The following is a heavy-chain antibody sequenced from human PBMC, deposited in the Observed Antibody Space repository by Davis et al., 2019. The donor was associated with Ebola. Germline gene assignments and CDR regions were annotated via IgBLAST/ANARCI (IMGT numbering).Heavy chain of an antibody. CDR3: ARGWLRRGLDA. CDR1: GDSVSTKSAA. CDR2: TYYSSKWYY. Sequence: HSQTLSLTCAVSGDSVSTKSAAWGWIRQSPSRGLEWLGRTYYSSKWYYDYALSVKSRLTINPDTSRNQLSLQLNSVTPEDTALYFCARGWLRRGLDAWGEGTAVTVSS. V-gene: IGHV6-1*01. D-gene: IGHD3-10*01. J-gene: IGHJ6*04.